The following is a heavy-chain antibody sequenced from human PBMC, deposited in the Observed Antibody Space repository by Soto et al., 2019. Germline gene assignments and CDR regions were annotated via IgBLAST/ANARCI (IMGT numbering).Heavy chain of an antibody. Sequence: GGSLRLSCAASGFTFAGYAMSWVRQAPGKGLEWVSSITSSGSSTYYADSVKGRFTISRDNSKDTLYLQMNSLRAEDAAVYYCAKGNSAYYYDYWGPGTLVTVPQ. CDR3: AKGNSAYYYDY. D-gene: IGHD3-22*01. CDR1: GFTFAGYA. J-gene: IGHJ4*02. CDR2: ITSSGSST. V-gene: IGHV3-23*01.